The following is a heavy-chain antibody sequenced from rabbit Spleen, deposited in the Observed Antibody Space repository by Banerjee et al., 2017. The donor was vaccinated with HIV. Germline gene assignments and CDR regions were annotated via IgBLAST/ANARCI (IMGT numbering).Heavy chain of an antibody. CDR3: ARDTATSFSTYGMDL. CDR2: TAGGRSSFT. J-gene: IGHJ6*01. CDR1: GFSFSYNDY. Sequence: EQLEESGGGLVQPEGSLTLTCKASGFSFSYNDYMCWVRQAPGKGLEWIACTAGGRSSFTYYASWAKGRFTISKASSTTVTLQMTSLTAADTATYFCARDTATSFSTYGMDLWGQGTLVTVS. V-gene: IGHV1S45*01. D-gene: IGHD1-1*01.